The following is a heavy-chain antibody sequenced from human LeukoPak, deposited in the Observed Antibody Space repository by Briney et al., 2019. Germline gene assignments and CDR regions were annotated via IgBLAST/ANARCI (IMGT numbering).Heavy chain of an antibody. CDR3: ARDAGWGYYDL. CDR1: GFTFSIAW. Sequence: GGSLRLACVASGFTFSIAWVTWVRQAPGKWRGWVANIDKHGNGKYYVDSVKGRFAISRDYASNSVLMQMDSLRAADTSVSYCARDAGWGYYDLWGQGTPVTVSS. CDR2: IDKHGNGK. D-gene: IGHD1-26*01. J-gene: IGHJ4*02. V-gene: IGHV3-7*01.